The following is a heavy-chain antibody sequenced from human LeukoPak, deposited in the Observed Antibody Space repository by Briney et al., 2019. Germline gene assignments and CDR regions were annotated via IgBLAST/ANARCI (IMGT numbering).Heavy chain of an antibody. CDR2: INPNSGGT. CDR3: ARELKVVVVPAAIPGY. D-gene: IGHD2-2*01. V-gene: IGHV1-2*02. J-gene: IGHJ4*02. CDR1: AYTFTGYY. Sequence: GASVKVSCKASAYTFTGYYMHWVRQAPGQGLEWMGWINPNSGGTNYAQKFQGRVTMTRDTSISTAYMELSRLRSDDTAVYYCARELKVVVVPAAIPGYWGQGTLVTVSS.